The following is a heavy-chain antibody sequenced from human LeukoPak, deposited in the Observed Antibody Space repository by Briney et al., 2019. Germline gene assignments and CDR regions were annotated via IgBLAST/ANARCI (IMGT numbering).Heavy chain of an antibody. V-gene: IGHV4-59*11. CDR2: IYYSGSI. CDR1: GGSISSHY. Sequence: SETLSLTCTVSGGSISSHYWSWIRQPPGKGLEWIRYIYYSGSINYNPSLKSRVTISVDTSKNQFSLKLSSVTAADTAVYYCARAYCSSTSCYSRGYYYYYYMDVWGKGTTVTVSS. J-gene: IGHJ6*03. CDR3: ARAYCSSTSCYSRGYYYYYYMDV. D-gene: IGHD2-2*01.